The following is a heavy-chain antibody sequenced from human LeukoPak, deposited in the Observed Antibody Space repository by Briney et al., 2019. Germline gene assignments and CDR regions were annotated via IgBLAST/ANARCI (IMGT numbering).Heavy chain of an antibody. V-gene: IGHV1-2*02. CDR3: ARDSGYCTTTNCFHPFDS. Sequence: ASVKVSCKASGYTFTGYHMHWVRQAPGQGLEWMGWIIPNSGATRFARKFQGRVTMTRDTSISTAYMELSGLRSDDTAVYYCARDSGYCTTTNCFHPFDSWGQGTLVTVSS. D-gene: IGHD2-2*01. CDR2: IIPNSGAT. J-gene: IGHJ4*02. CDR1: GYTFTGYH.